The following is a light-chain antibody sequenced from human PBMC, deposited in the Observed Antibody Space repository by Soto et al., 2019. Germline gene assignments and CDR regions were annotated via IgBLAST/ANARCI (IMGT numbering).Light chain of an antibody. J-gene: IGKJ4*01. CDR1: QTIYSN. CDR3: QQFSSYPLT. Sequence: IVITQSPSTLSVSPGERATLSCRAGQTIYSNVAWYQQRPGQAPRLLIYRASTRATGVPDRFSGGGSGTDFTLTISRLEPEDFAVYYCQQFSSYPLTFGGGTKVDIK. V-gene: IGKV3-15*01. CDR2: RAS.